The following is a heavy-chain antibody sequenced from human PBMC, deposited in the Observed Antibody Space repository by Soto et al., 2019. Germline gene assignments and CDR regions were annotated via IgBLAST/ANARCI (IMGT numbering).Heavy chain of an antibody. CDR1: GYTFTSYG. D-gene: IGHD3-9*01. J-gene: IGHJ4*02. Sequence: ASVKVFCKASGYTFTSYGISWVRQAPGQGLEWMGWISTYNGNTNYAQKLQGRVTMTTDTSTSTAYMELRSLRSDDTAVYYCARSSTYYDLLTGYSRPYYFDYWGQGTLVTVSS. CDR2: ISTYNGNT. CDR3: ARSSTYYDLLTGYSRPYYFDY. V-gene: IGHV1-18*01.